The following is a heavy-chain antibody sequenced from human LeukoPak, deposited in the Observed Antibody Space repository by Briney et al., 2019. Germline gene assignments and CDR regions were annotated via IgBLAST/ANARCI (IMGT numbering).Heavy chain of an antibody. V-gene: IGHV4-59*01. Sequence: SETLSLTCTVSGGSISSYYWSWIRQPPGKGLEWIGYIYYSGSTNYNPSLKSRVTISVDTSKNQFSLKLSSVTAADTAVYYCARAEDYGDYYFDXWXQXTLVTVSS. CDR1: GGSISSYY. CDR3: ARAEDYGDYYFDX. J-gene: IGHJ4*02. CDR2: IYYSGST. D-gene: IGHD4-17*01.